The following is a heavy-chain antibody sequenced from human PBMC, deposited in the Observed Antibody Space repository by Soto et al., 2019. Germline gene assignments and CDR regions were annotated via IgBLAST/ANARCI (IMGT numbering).Heavy chain of an antibody. Sequence: GGSLRLSCAASGFTFSSYDMHWVRQTTGKGLEWVSAIGTAGDTYYPGSVKGRFTISRENAKNSLWLQMNSLRAEDTAVYYCVRAGYCSSTSCHYYYYGMDVWAQGTTVTVSS. CDR3: VRAGYCSSTSCHYYYYGMDV. V-gene: IGHV3-13*01. J-gene: IGHJ6*02. CDR1: GFTFSSYD. D-gene: IGHD2-2*01. CDR2: IGTAGDT.